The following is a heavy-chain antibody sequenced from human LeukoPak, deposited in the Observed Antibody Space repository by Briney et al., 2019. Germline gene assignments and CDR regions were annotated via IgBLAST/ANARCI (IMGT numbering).Heavy chain of an antibody. CDR2: ISGSADNT. D-gene: IGHD1-26*01. CDR3: AKRTPYTGSSQSFDY. CDR1: GFTFSDYA. V-gene: IGHV3-23*01. Sequence: GSLRLSCVASGFTFSDYAMSWVRQAPGKGLEWVSAISGSADNTYYADSVKGRFAISRDNSKNTLYLQLSTLRADDTAVYYCAKRTPYTGSSQSFDYWGQGTLDTVSS. J-gene: IGHJ4*02.